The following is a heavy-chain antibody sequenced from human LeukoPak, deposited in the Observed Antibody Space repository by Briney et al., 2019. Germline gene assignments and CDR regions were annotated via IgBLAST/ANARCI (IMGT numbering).Heavy chain of an antibody. Sequence: ASVKVSCKASGFTFTTSAMQWVRQAHGQRLEWIGWIVVGSGNTNYAQKFQERVTITRDMSTSTAYMELSSLRSEDTAVYYCAADRGSYLGDDAFDIWGQGTMVT. CDR3: AADRGSYLGDDAFDI. J-gene: IGHJ3*02. CDR1: GFTFTTSA. D-gene: IGHD1-26*01. CDR2: IVVGSGNT. V-gene: IGHV1-58*02.